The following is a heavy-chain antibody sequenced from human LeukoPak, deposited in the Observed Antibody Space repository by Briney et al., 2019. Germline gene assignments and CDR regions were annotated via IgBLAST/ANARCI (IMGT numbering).Heavy chain of an antibody. D-gene: IGHD3-22*01. CDR1: GGSFSGYY. Sequence: SETLSLTCAVYGGSFSGYYWSWIRQPPGKGLEWIGEINHSGSTNYNPSLKSRVTISVDTSKNQFSLKLSSVTAADTAVYYCARHHRTYYYDSSGSYFDYWGQGTLVTVSS. J-gene: IGHJ4*02. CDR2: INHSGST. CDR3: ARHHRTYYYDSSGSYFDY. V-gene: IGHV4-34*01.